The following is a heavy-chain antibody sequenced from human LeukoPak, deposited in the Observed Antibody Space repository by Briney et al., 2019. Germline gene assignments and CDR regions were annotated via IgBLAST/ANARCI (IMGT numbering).Heavy chain of an antibody. V-gene: IGHV4-61*01. CDR1: GGSVSSGSYY. J-gene: IGHJ1*01. CDR2: IYYSGST. Sequence: SETLSLTCTVSGGSVSSGSYYWSWVRQPPGKGLEWIGYIYYSGSTNYNPSLKSRVTISVDTSKNQFSLKLSSVTAADTAVYYCAREDYYYDSSGYFQHWGQGTLVTVSS. D-gene: IGHD3-22*01. CDR3: AREDYYYDSSGYFQH.